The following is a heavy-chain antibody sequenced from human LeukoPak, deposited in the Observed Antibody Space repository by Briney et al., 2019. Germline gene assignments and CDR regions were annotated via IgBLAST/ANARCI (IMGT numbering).Heavy chain of an antibody. CDR3: TTSALMVRGVTADY. D-gene: IGHD3-10*01. CDR2: IIPIFGTA. J-gene: IGHJ4*02. CDR1: GGTFSSYA. V-gene: IGHV1-69*06. Sequence: GASVKVSCKASGGTFSSYAISWVRQAPGQGLEWMGGIIPIFGTANYAQKFQGRVTITADKSTSTAYMELSSLRSEDTAVYYCTTSALMVRGVTADYWGQGTLVTVSS.